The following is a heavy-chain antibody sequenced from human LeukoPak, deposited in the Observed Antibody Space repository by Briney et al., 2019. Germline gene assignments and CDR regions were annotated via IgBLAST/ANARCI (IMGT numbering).Heavy chain of an antibody. CDR2: IQNTGGT. CDR1: SASINSYY. CDR3: VKHGSGWSFDY. J-gene: IGHJ4*02. V-gene: IGHV4-59*01. D-gene: IGHD6-19*01. Sequence: SETLSLTCTVSSASINSYYWVWLGQSPGKGLEWIGYIQNTGGTNYNPSLKSRVSISKDTSKNQFSLQVRSVTAADTTVYYCVKHGSGWSFDYWGQGTLVTVSS.